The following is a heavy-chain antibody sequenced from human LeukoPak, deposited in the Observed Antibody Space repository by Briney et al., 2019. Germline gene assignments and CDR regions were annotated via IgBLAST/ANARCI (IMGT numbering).Heavy chain of an antibody. Sequence: GGSLRLSCAASGFTFSGYAMHWVRQAPGKGLEWVAVISYDGSNKYYADSVKGRFTISRDNSKNTLYLQMNSLRAEDTAVYYCARYPRRGSGDYWGQGTLVTVSS. J-gene: IGHJ4*02. CDR1: GFTFSGYA. CDR3: ARYPRRGSGDY. CDR2: ISYDGSNK. V-gene: IGHV3-30-3*01.